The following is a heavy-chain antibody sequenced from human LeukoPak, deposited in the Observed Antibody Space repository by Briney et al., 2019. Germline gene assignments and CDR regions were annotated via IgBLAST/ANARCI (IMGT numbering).Heavy chain of an antibody. J-gene: IGHJ4*02. D-gene: IGHD3-10*01. CDR3: ARRPEYYYGSGSYSGYYFDY. V-gene: IGHV4-39*02. Sequence: SETLSLTCTVSGGSISSSSYYWGWIRQPPGKGLEWIGSIYYSGSTYYNPSLKSRVTISVDTSKNHFSLKLSSVTAADTAVYYCARRPEYYYGSGSYSGYYFDYWGQGTLVTVSS. CDR1: GGSISSSSYY. CDR2: IYYSGST.